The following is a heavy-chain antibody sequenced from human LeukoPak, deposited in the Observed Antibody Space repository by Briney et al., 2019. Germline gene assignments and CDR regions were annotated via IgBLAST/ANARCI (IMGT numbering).Heavy chain of an antibody. J-gene: IGHJ5*02. CDR3: ARDRLYSSSWHNWFDP. D-gene: IGHD6-13*01. CDR2: ISAYNGNT. V-gene: IGHV1-18*01. CDR1: GYTFTSYG. Sequence: ASVKVSCKAAGYTFTSYGISWVRQAPGQGLEWMAWISAYNGNTNYAQKLQGRVTMTTDTSTSTAYMELRSLRSDDTAVYYCARDRLYSSSWHNWFDPWGQGTLVTVSS.